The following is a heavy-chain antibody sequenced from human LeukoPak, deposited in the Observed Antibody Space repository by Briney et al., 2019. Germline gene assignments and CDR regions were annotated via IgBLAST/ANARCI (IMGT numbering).Heavy chain of an antibody. CDR2: IIPIFGTA. Sequence: SVKVSCKASGGTFSSYAISWGRQAPGQGLEWMGGIIPIFGTANYAQKFQGRVTITADEPTSTAYMELSSLRSEDTGVYYCARGPDYGDLIDYWGQGTLVTVSS. D-gene: IGHD4-17*01. CDR1: GGTFSSYA. V-gene: IGHV1-69*13. J-gene: IGHJ4*02. CDR3: ARGPDYGDLIDY.